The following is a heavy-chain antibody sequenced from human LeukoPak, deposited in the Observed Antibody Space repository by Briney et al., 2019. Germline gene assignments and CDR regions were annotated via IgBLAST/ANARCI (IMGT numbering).Heavy chain of an antibody. CDR1: GGSISSGSYY. D-gene: IGHD3-22*01. CDR2: IYTRGIT. V-gene: IGHV4-61*02. CDR3: ARGSGYLLDRDY. J-gene: IGHJ4*02. Sequence: SETLYLIRTVSGGSISSGSYYGGSIRQPAGKGLEWIGRIYTRGITNYNPSLKSRVTISVDTSKNQCSLKLRSVTAADTAVYFCARGSGYLLDRDYWGQGTLVTVSS.